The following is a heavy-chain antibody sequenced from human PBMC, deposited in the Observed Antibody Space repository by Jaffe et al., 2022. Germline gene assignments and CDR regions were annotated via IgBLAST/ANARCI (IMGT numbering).Heavy chain of an antibody. CDR3: ARANDYGGNGFHSYYFDY. CDR2: IYTSGST. D-gene: IGHD4-17*01. V-gene: IGHV4-61*02. Sequence: QVQLQESGPGLVKPSQTLSLTCTVSGGSISSGSYYWSWIRQPAGKGLEWIGRIYTSGSTNYNPSLKSRVTISVDTSKNQFSLKLSSVTAADTAVYYCARANDYGGNGFHSYYFDYWGQGTLVTVSS. CDR1: GGSISSGSYY. J-gene: IGHJ4*02.